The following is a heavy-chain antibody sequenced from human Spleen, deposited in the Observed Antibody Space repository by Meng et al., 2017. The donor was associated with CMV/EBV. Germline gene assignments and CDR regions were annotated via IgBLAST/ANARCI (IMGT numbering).Heavy chain of an antibody. J-gene: IGHJ4*02. CDR1: EYSFTSYG. Sequence: SCKASEYSFTSYGISWVRQAPGQGLEWMGWINTYNGNTKYAQKFQGRVTMTTDTSTTTAYMELRSLRNDDTAVYYCARSITIFQIDYWGQGTLVTVS. CDR2: INTYNGNT. CDR3: ARSITIFQIDY. V-gene: IGHV1-18*01. D-gene: IGHD3-9*01.